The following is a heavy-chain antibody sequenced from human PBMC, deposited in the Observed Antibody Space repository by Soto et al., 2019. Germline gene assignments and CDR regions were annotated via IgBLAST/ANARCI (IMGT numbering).Heavy chain of an antibody. Sequence: QVQLQESGPGLVKPSGTLSLTCAVSGGSISSSHWWTWVRQPPGKGLEWIGEIYHSGSTNYNPSLKNRVIISVDTSKNQFSLKLSSVTAADTAVYYCARDGLYYDSSGYYNPFGYWGQGTLVTVSS. J-gene: IGHJ4*02. D-gene: IGHD3-22*01. CDR3: ARDGLYYDSSGYYNPFGY. CDR1: GGSISSSHW. CDR2: IYHSGST. V-gene: IGHV4-4*02.